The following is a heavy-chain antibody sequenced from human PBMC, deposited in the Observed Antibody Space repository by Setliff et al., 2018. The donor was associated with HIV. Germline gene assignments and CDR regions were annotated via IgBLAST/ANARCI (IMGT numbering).Heavy chain of an antibody. CDR2: IDPDKGDT. V-gene: IGHV1-2*02. J-gene: IGHJ4*02. CDR1: GYTFTDFW. Sequence: ASVKVSCKISGYTFTDFWIHWVRQAPGQGLESMGWIDPDKGDTGHAHNLQGRVIMTRDTSTSTVYTELHWLTSDDTAVYYCERVAHRLSGGIDYRGQGTQVTVSS. CDR3: ERVAHRLSGGIDY. D-gene: IGHD2-15*01.